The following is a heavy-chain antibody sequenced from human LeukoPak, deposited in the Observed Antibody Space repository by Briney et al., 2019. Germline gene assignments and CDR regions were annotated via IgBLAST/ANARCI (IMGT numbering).Heavy chain of an antibody. J-gene: IGHJ3*02. V-gene: IGHV3-74*01. CDR2: INSDGSST. CDR1: GFTVSSYW. CDR3: ARYSSTPNDAFDI. Sequence: PGGSLRLSCAASGFTVSSYWMYWVRQAQGKGLVWVSRINSDGSSTSYADSVKGRFTISRDNAKNTLFLQMNSLRAEDTAVYYCARYSSTPNDAFDIWGQGTMVTVSS. D-gene: IGHD6-13*01.